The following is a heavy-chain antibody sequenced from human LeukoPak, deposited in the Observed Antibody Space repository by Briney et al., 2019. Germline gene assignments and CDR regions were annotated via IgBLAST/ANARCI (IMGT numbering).Heavy chain of an antibody. V-gene: IGHV3-48*04. CDR3: ARWDSSGWYSTDY. CDR1: GFTFSSYA. D-gene: IGHD6-19*01. Sequence: GGSLRLSCAASGFTFSSYAMHWARQAPGKGLEWVSYISSSGSTIYYADSVKGRFTISRDNAKNSLYLQMNSLRAEDTAVYYCARWDSSGWYSTDYWGQGTLVTVSS. J-gene: IGHJ4*02. CDR2: ISSSGSTI.